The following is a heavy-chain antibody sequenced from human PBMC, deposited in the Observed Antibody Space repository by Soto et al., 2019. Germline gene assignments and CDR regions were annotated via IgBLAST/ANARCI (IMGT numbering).Heavy chain of an antibody. J-gene: IGHJ4*02. D-gene: IGHD3-10*01. CDR3: ARDRGSDDPIDY. CDR1: GFTCSNYG. CDR2: VWHDGKTK. V-gene: IGHV3-33*01. Sequence: QVQLVESGGGVVQPERSLRLSCAASGFTCSNYGMHWVRQAPGKGLEWVAVVWHDGKTKYYADSVEGRFTISRDNSRNTLFLQMNSLRAEDTAVYHCARDRGSDDPIDYWGQGTLVTVSS.